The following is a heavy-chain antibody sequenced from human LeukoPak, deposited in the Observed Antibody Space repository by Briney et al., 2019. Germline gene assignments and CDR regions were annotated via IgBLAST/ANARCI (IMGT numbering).Heavy chain of an antibody. CDR3: ASLKNYYDSSGYLVTDAFDI. V-gene: IGHV1-18*01. Sequence: ASVKVSCKASGYTFTTYNINWVRHAPGQGLEWMGWISGYKGNTNYAQKLQGRVTMTTDTSTSTAYMELRSLKSDDTAVYYCASLKNYYDSSGYLVTDAFDIWGQGTMVTVSS. CDR2: ISGYKGNT. D-gene: IGHD3-22*01. J-gene: IGHJ3*02. CDR1: GYTFTTYN.